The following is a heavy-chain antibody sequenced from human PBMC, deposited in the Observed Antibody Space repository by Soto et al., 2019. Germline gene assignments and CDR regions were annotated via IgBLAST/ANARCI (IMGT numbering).Heavy chain of an antibody. J-gene: IGHJ4*02. Sequence: ASVKVSCKASGYTFTSYALHWVRQAPGQRLEWMGWINAGNGNTKYSQKFQGRVTITRDTSASTAYMELSSLRSEDTAVYYCATVENYGCQIGCWGQGTLVTVSS. D-gene: IGHD3-10*01. V-gene: IGHV1-3*01. CDR3: ATVENYGCQIGC. CDR1: GYTFTSYA. CDR2: INAGNGNT.